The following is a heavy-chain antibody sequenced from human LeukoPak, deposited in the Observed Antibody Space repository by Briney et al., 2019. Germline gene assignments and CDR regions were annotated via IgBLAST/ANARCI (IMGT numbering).Heavy chain of an antibody. V-gene: IGHV1-18*01. CDR3: AGGEEAVAGTGDFDY. D-gene: IGHD6-19*01. CDR2: ISAYNGNT. J-gene: IGHJ4*02. CDR1: GYTFTSYG. Sequence: GASVKVSCKASGYTFTSYGISWVRQAPGQGLEWMGWISAYNGNTNYAQKLQGRVTMTTDTSTSTAYMELRSLRSDDTAVYYCAGGEEAVAGTGDFDYWGQGTLVTVSS.